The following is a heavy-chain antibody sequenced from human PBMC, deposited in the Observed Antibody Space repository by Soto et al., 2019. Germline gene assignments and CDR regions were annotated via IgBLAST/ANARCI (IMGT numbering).Heavy chain of an antibody. Sequence: QVQLVQSGAEVKKPGSSVKVSCKASGGTFSSYTISWVRQAPGQGLEWMGRIIPILGIANYAQKFQGRGTITADKSTSTAYMELSSLRSEDTAVYYCASSYGDYSVGYWGQGTLVTVSS. CDR3: ASSYGDYSVGY. V-gene: IGHV1-69*02. D-gene: IGHD4-17*01. CDR1: GGTFSSYT. J-gene: IGHJ4*02. CDR2: IIPILGIA.